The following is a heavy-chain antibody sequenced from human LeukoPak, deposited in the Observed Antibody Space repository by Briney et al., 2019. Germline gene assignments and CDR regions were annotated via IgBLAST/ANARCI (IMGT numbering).Heavy chain of an antibody. V-gene: IGHV3-33*01. CDR1: GFTFSTYA. CDR2: IWYDGSNK. D-gene: IGHD3-10*01. J-gene: IGHJ6*02. CDR3: ARAGYGAGTYYPYYFYGMDV. Sequence: GGSLRLSCAASGFTFSTYAMHWVRQAPGKGLEWVAVIWYDGSNKHYADSVKGRFTVSRDNSKNTLYLQMNSLRAEDTAVYYCARAGYGAGTYYPYYFYGMDVWGQGPTVSVSS.